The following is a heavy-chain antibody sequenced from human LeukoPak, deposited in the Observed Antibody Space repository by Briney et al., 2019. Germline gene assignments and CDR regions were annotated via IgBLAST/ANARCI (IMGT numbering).Heavy chain of an antibody. CDR3: AREGYTYNWFDP. CDR1: GGSISSGGYS. V-gene: IGHV4-30-2*01. J-gene: IGHJ5*02. Sequence: SQTLSLTCAVSGGSISSGGYSWSWIRQPPGKGLEWIGYIYHSGSTYYNPPLKSRVTISVDRSKNQFSLKLSSVTAADTAVYYCAREGYTYNWFDPWGQGTLVTVSS. CDR2: IYHSGST. D-gene: IGHD5-24*01.